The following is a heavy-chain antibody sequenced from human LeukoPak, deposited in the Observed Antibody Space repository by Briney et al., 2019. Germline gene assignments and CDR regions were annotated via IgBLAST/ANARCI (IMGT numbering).Heavy chain of an antibody. J-gene: IGHJ4*02. CDR3: ARDGGIAAAGTLDYFDY. D-gene: IGHD6-13*01. V-gene: IGHV3-30-3*01. Sequence: GRSQRLSCAASGFTFSSYAMHWVRQAPGKGLEWVAVISYDGSNKYYADSVKGRFTISRDNSKNTLYLQMNSLRAEDTAVYYCARDGGIAAAGTLDYFDYWGQGTLVTVSS. CDR1: GFTFSSYA. CDR2: ISYDGSNK.